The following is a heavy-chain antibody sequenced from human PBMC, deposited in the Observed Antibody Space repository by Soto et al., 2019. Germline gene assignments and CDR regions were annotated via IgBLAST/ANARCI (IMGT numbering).Heavy chain of an antibody. J-gene: IGHJ4*02. CDR2: IGPESGAT. V-gene: IGHV1-2*02. D-gene: IGHD1-26*01. Sequence: ASVKVSCKASGYTFTGHYIHWVRQAPEQEPEWMGEIGPESGATRYAQKFQGRVTMTRDTSITTVYMELNNLSPDDTAVYYCGRGRSGQIVVFYWGQGTPVTVSS. CDR3: GRGRSGQIVVFY. CDR1: GYTFTGHY.